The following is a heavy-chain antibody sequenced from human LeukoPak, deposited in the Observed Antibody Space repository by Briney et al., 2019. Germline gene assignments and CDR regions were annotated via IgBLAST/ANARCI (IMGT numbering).Heavy chain of an antibody. D-gene: IGHD2-8*01. V-gene: IGHV1-2*02. CDR2: INPNSGGT. CDR1: GYTLTGYY. Sequence: ASVKVSCKASGYTLTGYYMHWVRQAPGQGLEWMGWINPNSGGTNYAQKFQGRVTMTRDTSISTAYMELSRLRSDDTAVYYCAREGQDIVLMVYATGVFDYWGQGTLVTVSS. J-gene: IGHJ4*02. CDR3: AREGQDIVLMVYATGVFDY.